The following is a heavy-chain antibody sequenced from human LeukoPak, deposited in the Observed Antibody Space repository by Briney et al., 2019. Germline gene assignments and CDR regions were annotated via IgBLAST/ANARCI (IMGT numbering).Heavy chain of an antibody. CDR2: IYTSGST. J-gene: IGHJ3*02. Sequence: SETLSLTCAVSGGSISSYYWSWIRQPAGKGLEWIGRIYTSGSTNYNPSLKRRTTMSVDTSKNQFSLKLSLVTAADTAVYYWXXXSRVDGSYYXXRDDXXDIWXQGTMVTVSS. CDR1: GGSISSYY. D-gene: IGHD1-26*01. V-gene: IGHV4-4*07. CDR3: XXXSRVDGSYYXXRDDXXDI.